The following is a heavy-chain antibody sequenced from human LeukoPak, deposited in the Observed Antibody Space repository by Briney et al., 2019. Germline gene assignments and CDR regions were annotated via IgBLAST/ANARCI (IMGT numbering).Heavy chain of an antibody. CDR1: GGSISSYY. Sequence: SETLSLTCTVSGGSISSYYWSWIRQPPGKGLEWIGYIYYSGSTNYNPSLKSRVTISVDTSKNQFSLKLSSVTAADTAVYYCARGPSSGWYVYWGQGTLVTVSS. J-gene: IGHJ4*02. CDR2: IYYSGST. D-gene: IGHD6-19*01. V-gene: IGHV4-59*01. CDR3: ARGPSSGWYVY.